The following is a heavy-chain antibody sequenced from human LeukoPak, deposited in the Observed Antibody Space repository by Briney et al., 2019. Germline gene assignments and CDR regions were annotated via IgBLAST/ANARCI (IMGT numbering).Heavy chain of an antibody. CDR3: ARHGPGHFLEWPPFDY. J-gene: IGHJ4*02. CDR1: GGSISGYS. D-gene: IGHD3-3*01. CDR2: IYYSGST. Sequence: SETLSLTCTVSGGSISGYSWSWLRQPPGKGLEWIGYIYYSGSTNYNPSLKSRVTISVDTSKNQFSLKLSSVTAADTAVYYCARHGPGHFLEWPPFDYWGQGTLVTVSS. V-gene: IGHV4-59*08.